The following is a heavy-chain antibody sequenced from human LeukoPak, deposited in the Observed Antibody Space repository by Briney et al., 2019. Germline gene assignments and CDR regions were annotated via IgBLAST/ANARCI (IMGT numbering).Heavy chain of an antibody. V-gene: IGHV4-39*07. J-gene: IGHJ6*03. Sequence: SETLSLTCTVSGGSISSSSYYWGWIRQPPGKGLEWIGSIYYSGSTYYNPSLKSRVTISVDTSKNQFSLKLSSVTAADTAVYYCARRVDYYYYMDVWGKGTTGTVSS. CDR2: IYYSGST. CDR1: GGSISSSSYY. D-gene: IGHD2-15*01. CDR3: ARRVDYYYYMDV.